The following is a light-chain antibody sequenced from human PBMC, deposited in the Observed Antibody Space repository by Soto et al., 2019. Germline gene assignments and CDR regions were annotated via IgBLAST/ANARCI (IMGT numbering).Light chain of an antibody. V-gene: IGLV1-40*01. CDR1: SSNIGAGYD. J-gene: IGLJ2*01. CDR3: QSYDIALSGAVV. Sequence: QSVLTQPPSVSGAPGQRVTISCTGSSSNIGAGYDVHWYQQLPGTAPKLLIYGNSNRPSGVPDRFSGSKSGTSASLAITGLQPEDEADDYCQSYDIALSGAVVFGGGTQLTVL. CDR2: GNS.